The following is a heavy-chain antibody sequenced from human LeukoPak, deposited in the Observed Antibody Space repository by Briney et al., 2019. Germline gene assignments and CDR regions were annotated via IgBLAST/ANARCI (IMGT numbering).Heavy chain of an antibody. CDR3: AREENSSWYFDY. J-gene: IGHJ4*02. Sequence: PGGSLRLSCAASGFTFSSYAMHWVRQAPGKGLEWVAVISYDGSNKYYADSVKGRFTISRDNSKNTLYLQMNSLRAEDTAVYYCAREENSSWYFDYWGQGTLVTVSS. CDR2: ISYDGSNK. V-gene: IGHV3-30-3*01. CDR1: GFTFSSYA. D-gene: IGHD6-13*01.